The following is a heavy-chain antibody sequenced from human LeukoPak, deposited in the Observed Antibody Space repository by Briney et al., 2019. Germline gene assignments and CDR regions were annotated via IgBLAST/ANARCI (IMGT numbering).Heavy chain of an antibody. CDR1: SGSIGSSSNY. Sequence: PSETLSLTCTVSSGSIGSSSNYWGWIRQAPGKGLEWIGNVYYSGSTFYNPSPKSRITISVDTSKNQFPLKLRSVTTADTAIYYCARASFNVVFGNWFDPWGRGTLVTVSS. V-gene: IGHV4-39*01. D-gene: IGHD2-8*01. J-gene: IGHJ5*02. CDR3: ARASFNVVFGNWFDP. CDR2: VYYSGST.